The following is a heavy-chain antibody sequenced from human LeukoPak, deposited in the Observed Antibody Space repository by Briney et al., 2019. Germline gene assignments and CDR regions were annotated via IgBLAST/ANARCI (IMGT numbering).Heavy chain of an antibody. CDR3: ARTYGSGWNFDY. CDR2: ISYDGTYK. Sequence: GGSLRLSCAASGFTFTSYAMHWVRAAPGKGLEWVAVISYDGTYKNSADSVKGRSTISRDNSKNTLYLQMNILTAEDTAVYYFARTYGSGWNFDYWGQGTLVTVSS. V-gene: IGHV3-33*05. CDR1: GFTFTSYA. J-gene: IGHJ4*02. D-gene: IGHD6-19*01.